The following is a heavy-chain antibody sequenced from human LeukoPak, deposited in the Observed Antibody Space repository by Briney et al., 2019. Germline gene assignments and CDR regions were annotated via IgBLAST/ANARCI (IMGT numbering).Heavy chain of an antibody. J-gene: IGHJ4*02. Sequence: KSGGSLRLSCAASGFSFSDYYMSWIRQAPGKGLEWVSYISSSGDTMSYADSVKGRFSISRDNAKNSLYLQMSSLRAEDAAIYYCARVMGNYASDYWGQGALVTVSS. D-gene: IGHD1-7*01. CDR3: ARVMGNYASDY. CDR2: ISSSGDTM. V-gene: IGHV3-11*04. CDR1: GFSFSDYY.